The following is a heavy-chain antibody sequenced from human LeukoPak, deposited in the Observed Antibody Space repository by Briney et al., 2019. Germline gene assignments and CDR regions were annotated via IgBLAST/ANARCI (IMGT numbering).Heavy chain of an antibody. Sequence: SETLSLTCTVSGGSISRYYWSWIRQPPGKGLGWIGYIYYSGSTNYNPSLKSRVTISVDTSKNQFSLNLSSVTAADTAVYYCARTKYYYDNTDVWGQGTTVTVSS. D-gene: IGHD3-22*01. CDR2: IYYSGST. CDR3: ARTKYYYDNTDV. V-gene: IGHV4-59*01. CDR1: GGSISRYY. J-gene: IGHJ6*02.